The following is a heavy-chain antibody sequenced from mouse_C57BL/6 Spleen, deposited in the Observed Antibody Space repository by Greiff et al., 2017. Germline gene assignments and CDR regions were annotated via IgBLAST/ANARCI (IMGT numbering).Heavy chain of an antibody. D-gene: IGHD2-4*01. V-gene: IGHV1-69*01. CDR1: GYTFTSYW. CDR3: ARDAYDYDGTYWYFDV. CDR2: IDPSDSYT. Sequence: VQLQQPGAELVMPGASVKLSCKASGYTFTSYWMHWVKQRPGQGLEWIGEIDPSDSYTNYNQKFKGKSTLTVDKSSSTAYMQLSSLTSEDSAVYYCARDAYDYDGTYWYFDVWGTGTTVTVSS. J-gene: IGHJ1*03.